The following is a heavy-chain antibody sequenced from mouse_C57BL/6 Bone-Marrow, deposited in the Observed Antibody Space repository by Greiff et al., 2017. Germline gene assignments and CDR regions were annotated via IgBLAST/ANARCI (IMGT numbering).Heavy chain of an antibody. CDR3: ARKTTVVAHWYFDV. J-gene: IGHJ1*03. Sequence: QVQLQQPGAELVKPGASVKLSCKASGYTFTSYWMHWVKQRPGQGLEWIGMIHPNSGSTNYNEKFKSKAILTVDKSSSTAYMQLSSLTSEDSAVYYCARKTTVVAHWYFDVWGTGTTVTDSS. CDR2: IHPNSGST. V-gene: IGHV1-64*01. CDR1: GYTFTSYW. D-gene: IGHD1-1*01.